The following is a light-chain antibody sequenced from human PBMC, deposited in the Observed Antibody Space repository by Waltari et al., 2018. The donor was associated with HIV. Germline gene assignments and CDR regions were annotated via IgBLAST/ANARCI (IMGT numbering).Light chain of an antibody. CDR2: VDT. CDR1: SSNIGTNHD. V-gene: IGLV1-40*01. CDR3: QSYDSSLGVV. Sequence: QSVLTQPPSVSGAPGQRVTISCTGSSSNIGTNHDVHWYQQLPGTAPKLLIYVDTNRPSEIPDRFSGSKSGTSASLTITGLQAEDEADYYCQSYDSSLGVVFGRGTKLTVL. J-gene: IGLJ2*01.